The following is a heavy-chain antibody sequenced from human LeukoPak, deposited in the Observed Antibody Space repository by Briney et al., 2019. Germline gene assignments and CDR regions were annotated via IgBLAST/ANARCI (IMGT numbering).Heavy chain of an antibody. Sequence: GGSLRLSCAASGFTFSNYNMNWVRQAPGKGLEWVSSISSSSSHISYADSVKGRVTISRDNAKNSLYLQMNSLRAEDTAVYYCARVLLGMVGAKTYPRVFDYWGQGTLVTVSS. D-gene: IGHD1-26*01. CDR2: ISSSSSHI. J-gene: IGHJ4*02. CDR1: GFTFSNYN. V-gene: IGHV3-21*01. CDR3: ARVLLGMVGAKTYPRVFDY.